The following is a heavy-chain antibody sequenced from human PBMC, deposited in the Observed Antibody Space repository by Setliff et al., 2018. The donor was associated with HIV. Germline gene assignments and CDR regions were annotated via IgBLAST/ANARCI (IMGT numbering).Heavy chain of an antibody. CDR3: ARHDFWSGYHNWFDP. CDR1: GGSITSGSYY. V-gene: IGHV4-61*02. D-gene: IGHD3-3*01. CDR2: IYSNGRT. Sequence: PSETLSLTCTVSGGSITSGSYYWSWIRQPAGKGLEWIGRIYSNGRTTHNPSLKSRVTISRDMSKNQFSLRLTSVTAADTAMYYCARHDFWSGYHNWFDPWG. J-gene: IGHJ5*02.